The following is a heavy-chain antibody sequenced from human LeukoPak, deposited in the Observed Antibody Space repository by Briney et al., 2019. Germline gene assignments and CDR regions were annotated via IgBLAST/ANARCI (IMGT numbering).Heavy chain of an antibody. CDR2: INPNSGGT. CDR1: GYTFTNYD. D-gene: IGHD3-22*01. CDR3: ARGYRDYYDSSGYHFDY. J-gene: IGHJ4*02. V-gene: IGHV1-2*02. Sequence: ASVKVSCKASGYTFTNYDINWVRQAPGQGLEWMGWINPNSGGTNYAQKFRGRVTMTRDTSISTAYMELSRLRSDDTAVYYCARGYRDYYDSSGYHFDYWGQGTLVTVSS.